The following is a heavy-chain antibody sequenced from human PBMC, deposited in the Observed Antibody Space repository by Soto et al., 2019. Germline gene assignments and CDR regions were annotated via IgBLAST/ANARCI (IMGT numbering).Heavy chain of an antibody. CDR2: IWYDGSNK. Sequence: GGSLRLSCAASGFNFNSYGMHWVRQAPGKGLEWVAVIWYDGSNKYYGDSVKGRFTISRDNSKNTLYLQMNSLRAEDTAVYYCARDRPNSGFDYWGQGTLVTVSS. CDR1: GFNFNSYG. J-gene: IGHJ4*02. CDR3: ARDRPNSGFDY. V-gene: IGHV3-33*08. D-gene: IGHD7-27*01.